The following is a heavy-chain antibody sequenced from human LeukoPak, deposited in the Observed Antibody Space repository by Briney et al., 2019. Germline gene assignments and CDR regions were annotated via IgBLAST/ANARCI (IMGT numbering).Heavy chain of an antibody. CDR2: IHYSGST. CDR3: ARVAIVGATSPDY. D-gene: IGHD1-26*01. V-gene: IGHV4-30-4*08. Sequence: SQTLSLTCTVSGGSISSGDYYWSWIRQPPGKGLEWIGYIHYSGSTYYNPSLKSRVTISVDTSKNQFSLKLSSVTAADTAVYYCARVAIVGATSPDYWGQGTLVTVSS. J-gene: IGHJ4*02. CDR1: GGSISSGDYY.